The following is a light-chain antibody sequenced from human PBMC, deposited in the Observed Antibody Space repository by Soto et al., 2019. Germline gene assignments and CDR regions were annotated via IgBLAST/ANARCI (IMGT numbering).Light chain of an antibody. CDR3: QQRSNWPIT. CDR2: DTS. Sequence: EIVLTQSPATLSLSPGKRATLSCRAGQSVSNFLAWYQQKPGQAPRLLIYDTSNRATGIPARFSGSGSGTDFTLTINNLDPEDFAVYCCQQRSNWPITFGQGTRLEIK. V-gene: IGKV3-11*01. J-gene: IGKJ5*01. CDR1: QSVSNF.